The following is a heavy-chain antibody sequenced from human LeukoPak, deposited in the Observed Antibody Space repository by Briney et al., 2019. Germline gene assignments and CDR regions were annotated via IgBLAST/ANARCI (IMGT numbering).Heavy chain of an antibody. CDR2: IYHSGST. CDR3: ARDDGYSFAFDI. D-gene: IGHD5-18*01. J-gene: IGHJ3*02. CDR1: GGSISSYY. Sequence: PSETLSLTCTVSGGSISSYYWSWIRQPPGKGLGWIGYIYHSGSTNYNPSLKSRVTISVDTSKNQFSLKLSSVTAAGTAVYYCARDDGYSFAFDIWGQGTMVTVSS. V-gene: IGHV4-59*01.